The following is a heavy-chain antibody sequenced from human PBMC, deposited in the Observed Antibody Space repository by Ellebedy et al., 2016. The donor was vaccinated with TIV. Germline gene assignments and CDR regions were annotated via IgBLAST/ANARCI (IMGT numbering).Heavy chain of an antibody. CDR2: INGSSTYI. J-gene: IGHJ5*01. CDR3: AKGGHRSPFDS. V-gene: IGHV3-21*04. Sequence: GESLKISCAASGFTFSSYSINWVRQAPEKGLEWVSSINGSSTYIHYADSVRGRFTISRDNSKSTHFLQMNSLRVEDTAVYYCAKGGHRSPFDSWGQGTPVTVSS. CDR1: GFTFSSYS.